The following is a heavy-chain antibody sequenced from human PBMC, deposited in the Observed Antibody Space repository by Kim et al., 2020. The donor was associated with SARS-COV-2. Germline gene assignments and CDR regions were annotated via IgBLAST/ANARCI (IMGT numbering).Heavy chain of an antibody. D-gene: IGHD1-1*01. Sequence: ASVKVSCKTSGYTFTTYNIHWVRQAPGQGLEWMGWIHSGKGTTKYSQKFQGRVSITRDTSASTAYMELSSLGSEDTAVYYCARGGTGPAWGQGTLVTVSS. CDR1: GYTFTTYN. CDR2: IHSGKGTT. V-gene: IGHV1-3*04. CDR3: ARGGTGPA. J-gene: IGHJ4*02.